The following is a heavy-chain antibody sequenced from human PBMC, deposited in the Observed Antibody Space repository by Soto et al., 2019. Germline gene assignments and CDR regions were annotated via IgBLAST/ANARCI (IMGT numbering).Heavy chain of an antibody. CDR2: ISPKSGGT. V-gene: IGHV1-2*02. Sequence: GPVKVSCKASGYTFTGYYIHRVRQAPAQGLEWVGEISPKSGGTRYAQKFQGRVTMTKDTSITTVCVELSNLSPADTAVYYCGKGRSGEVGVFYWGQGTLVTVSS. J-gene: IGHJ4*02. CDR1: GYTFTGYY. CDR3: GKGRSGEVGVFY. D-gene: IGHD3-16*01.